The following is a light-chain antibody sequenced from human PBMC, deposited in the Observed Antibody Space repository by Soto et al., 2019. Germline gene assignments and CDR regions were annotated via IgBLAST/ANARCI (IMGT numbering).Light chain of an antibody. CDR2: GAS. CDR3: QQYGTSSGT. J-gene: IGKJ1*01. V-gene: IGKV3-20*01. CDR1: LFVASSY. Sequence: IVLTLPRGTLSLSPGESATLSCRSSLFVASSYVGWYQQKSGQAPRLLISGASSRDTGIPDRFSGSGSGTDFTLTITRLEPENFAGYYCQQYGTSSGTVGQVTELDVK.